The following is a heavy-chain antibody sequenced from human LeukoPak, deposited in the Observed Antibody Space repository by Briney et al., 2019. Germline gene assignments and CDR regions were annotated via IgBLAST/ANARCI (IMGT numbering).Heavy chain of an antibody. D-gene: IGHD6-13*01. Sequence: GGSLRLSCAASGFTFSNYEMNWVRQAPGKGLEWVSYIRSSGSIIFYADSVKGRFTISRDNAKNSLYLQMNSLRAEDTAVYYCARSIAAAPQFDYWGQGTLVTVSS. V-gene: IGHV3-48*03. J-gene: IGHJ4*02. CDR2: IRSSGSII. CDR1: GFTFSNYE. CDR3: ARSIAAAPQFDY.